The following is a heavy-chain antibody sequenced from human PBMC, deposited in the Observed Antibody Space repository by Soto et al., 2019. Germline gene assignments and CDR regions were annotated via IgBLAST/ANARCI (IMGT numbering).Heavy chain of an antibody. V-gene: IGHV3-23*01. Sequence: GGSLRLSCAASGFTFSNYAMSWVRQAPGKGLGWVSAISGSGGWTYYADSVKGRFTIPRDNSKNTLYLQMNSLRAEDTAVYFCSKGGAGRWDVGLEDGGRGTLDPVSS. J-gene: IGHJ1*01. CDR1: GFTFSNYA. D-gene: IGHD1-26*01. CDR2: ISGSGGWT. CDR3: SKGGAGRWDVGLED.